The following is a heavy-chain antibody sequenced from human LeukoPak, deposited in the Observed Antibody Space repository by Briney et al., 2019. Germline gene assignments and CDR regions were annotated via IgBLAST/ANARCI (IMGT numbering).Heavy chain of an antibody. CDR1: GYTFINHD. J-gene: IGHJ5*02. CDR2: MNSNSGNT. D-gene: IGHD6-13*01. CDR3: ARVGGGSSTWYGWFDP. Sequence: ASVKVSCKGCGYTFINHDIDWVRQAAGQGLEWMGWMNSNSGNTGYAQKFQGRVTFTADESTSTVYMELSSLRSEDTAVYYCARVGGGSSTWYGWFDPWGQGTLVTVSS. V-gene: IGHV1-8*03.